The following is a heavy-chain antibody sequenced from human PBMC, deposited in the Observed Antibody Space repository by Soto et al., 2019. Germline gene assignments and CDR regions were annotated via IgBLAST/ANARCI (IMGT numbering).Heavy chain of an antibody. D-gene: IGHD6-13*01. CDR1: GFAFSSYG. Sequence: GGSLRLSCAASGFAFSSYGMHWVRQAPGKGLEWVSAISGSGGSTYYADSVKGRFTISRDNSKNTLYLQMNSLRAEDTAVYYCANLYSSSWYYFDYWGQGTLVTVS. CDR2: ISGSGGST. CDR3: ANLYSSSWYYFDY. J-gene: IGHJ4*02. V-gene: IGHV3-23*01.